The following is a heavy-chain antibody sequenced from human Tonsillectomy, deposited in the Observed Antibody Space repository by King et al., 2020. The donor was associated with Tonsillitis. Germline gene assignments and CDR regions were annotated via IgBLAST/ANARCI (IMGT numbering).Heavy chain of an antibody. D-gene: IGHD3-22*01. CDR3: EVVVTKEYAFDI. Sequence: QLVQSGAEVKKPGASVKVSCKVSGYTLTELSMHWVRQAPGKGLEWMGVFDPEDGETIYAQKFQGRVTMTEDTSTDTVYMELSSLRSEDTAVYYCEVVVTKEYAFDIWGQGTMVTVSS. V-gene: IGHV1-24*01. CDR1: GYTLTELS. J-gene: IGHJ3*02. CDR2: FDPEDGET.